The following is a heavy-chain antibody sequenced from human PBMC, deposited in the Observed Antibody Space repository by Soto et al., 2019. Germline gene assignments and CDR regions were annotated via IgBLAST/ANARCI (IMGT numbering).Heavy chain of an antibody. CDR1: GFIFNNYG. D-gene: IGHD5-12*01. J-gene: IGHJ4*02. CDR2: ISEDGSSK. V-gene: IGHV3-30*18. Sequence: QVQVVESGGGVAQPGRSLRLSCTVSGFIFNNYGMHWVRQAPGKGLVWVAGISEDGSSKYYADSVKGRITISRDNSKKTRYMRMSCLRAEDTGVYYCTKGCGRRCDMCGSGGQGTLVTVSP. CDR3: TKGCGRRCDMCGS.